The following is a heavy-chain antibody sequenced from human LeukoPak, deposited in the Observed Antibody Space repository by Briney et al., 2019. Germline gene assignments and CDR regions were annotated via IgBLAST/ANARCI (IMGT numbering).Heavy chain of an antibody. V-gene: IGHV4-34*01. J-gene: IGHJ4*02. D-gene: IGHD3-22*01. CDR2: INHSGST. CDR3: ARVSSRRLPPSYSYDRRNYFDY. Sequence: SETLSLTCAVYGGSFSGYYWSWIRQPPGKGLEWIGEINHSGSTNYSPSLKSRVTISVDTSKNQFSLKLSSVTAADTAVYYCARVSSRRLPPSYSYDRRNYFDYWGQGTLVTVSS. CDR1: GGSFSGYY.